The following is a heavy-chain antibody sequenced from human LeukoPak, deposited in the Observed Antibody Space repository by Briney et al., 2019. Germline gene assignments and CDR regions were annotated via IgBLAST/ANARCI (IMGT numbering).Heavy chain of an antibody. J-gene: IGHJ3*02. CDR3: ARFPDYYGSGYDAFDI. V-gene: IGHV4-59*08. Sequence: PSETLSLTCTVSGGSISSYYWSWIRQPPGKGLEWIGYIYYSGSTNYNPSLKGRVTISVDTSKNQFSLKLSSVTAADTAVYYCARFPDYYGSGYDAFDIWGQGTMVTVSS. D-gene: IGHD3-10*01. CDR2: IYYSGST. CDR1: GGSISSYY.